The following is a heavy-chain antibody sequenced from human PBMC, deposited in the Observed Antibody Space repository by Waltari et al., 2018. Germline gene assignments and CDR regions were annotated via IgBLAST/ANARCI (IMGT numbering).Heavy chain of an antibody. CDR3: ARHEKAPHNWNYVIDY. CDR1: AGSISSSRYS. V-gene: IGHV4-39*01. J-gene: IGHJ4*02. D-gene: IGHD1-7*01. Sequence: QLQLQESGPGLVKPSETLSLTCTVSAGSISSSRYSLGCIRQPPGKGLEWLGSIYYNGSTYHNPSLKSRVTISVDTSKNQFSLKLSSVTAADTAVYYCARHEKAPHNWNYVIDYWGQGTLVTVSS. CDR2: IYYNGST.